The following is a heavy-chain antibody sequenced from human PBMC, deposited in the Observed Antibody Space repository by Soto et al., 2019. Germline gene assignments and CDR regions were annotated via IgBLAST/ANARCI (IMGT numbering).Heavy chain of an antibody. V-gene: IGHV3-30*18. CDR3: AKTELGLQYYYYYGMDV. CDR1: GLTFSSYG. J-gene: IGHJ6*02. CDR2: ISYDGSNK. Sequence: ESGGGVVQPGRSLRLSCVASGLTFSSYGMHWVGQAPGKGLEWVAVISYDGSNKYYADSVKGRFTISRDNSKNTLYLQMNSLRAEDTAVYYCAKTELGLQYYYYYGMDVCSQGTTVTVSS. D-gene: IGHD5-18*01.